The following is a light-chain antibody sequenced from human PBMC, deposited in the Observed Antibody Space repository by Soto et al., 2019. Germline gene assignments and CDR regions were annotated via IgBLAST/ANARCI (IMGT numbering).Light chain of an antibody. CDR3: SSYTSSSTGWV. CDR2: EVS. J-gene: IGLJ3*02. CDR1: SSDVGGYNY. Sequence: QSVLTQPASVSGSPGQSITISCTGTSSDVGGYNYVSWYQQHPGKAPKLMIYEVSNRPSGVSNRFSGPKSGNTASLTISGLQAEDEADYYCSSYTSSSTGWVFGGGTQLTVL. V-gene: IGLV2-14*01.